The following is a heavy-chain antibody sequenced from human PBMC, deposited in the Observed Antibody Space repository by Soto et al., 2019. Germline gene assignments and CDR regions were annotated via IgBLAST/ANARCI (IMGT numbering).Heavy chain of an antibody. Sequence: QVQLVQSGDEVKKPGASVKVSCKASGYTFTNYGISWVRQAPGQGLEWMGWISPYNGNTKYPQKLQGRVTMTTDTSTRTSYMELRSLRSDDTAVYFCARDGDRCTSTRCSPWPDTHFDLWGRGTLVNVSS. CDR1: GYTFTNYG. V-gene: IGHV1-18*01. CDR3: ARDGDRCTSTRCSPWPDTHFDL. D-gene: IGHD2-2*01. CDR2: ISPYNGNT. J-gene: IGHJ2*01.